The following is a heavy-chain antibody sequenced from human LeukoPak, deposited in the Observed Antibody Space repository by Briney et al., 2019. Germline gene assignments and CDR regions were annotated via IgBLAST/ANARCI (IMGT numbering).Heavy chain of an antibody. CDR3: ARAAQQLVSYYYCYYYMDV. Sequence: ASVKVSCKASGYTFTGYYMHWVRQAPGQGLEWMGWINPNSGGTNYAQKFQGRVTMTRDTSISTAYMELSRLRSDDTAVYYCARAAQQLVSYYYCYYYMDVWGKGTTVTVSS. V-gene: IGHV1-2*02. J-gene: IGHJ6*03. CDR2: INPNSGGT. CDR1: GYTFTGYY. D-gene: IGHD6-6*01.